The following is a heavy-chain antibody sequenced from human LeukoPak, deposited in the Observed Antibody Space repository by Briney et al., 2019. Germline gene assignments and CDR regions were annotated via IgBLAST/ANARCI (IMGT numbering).Heavy chain of an antibody. J-gene: IGHJ5*01. D-gene: IGHD5-12*01. CDR3: AKGGYSGHEFDF. Sequence: GGSLRLSCAASGFTFSSYAMNWVRQAPGKGLEWVSVIYGGNSTYYAVSVKGRFTISRDTSKNTLYLQMNSLTVEDTAVYYCAKGGYSGHEFDFWGQGALVTVSS. CDR1: GFTFSSYA. V-gene: IGHV3-23*03. CDR2: IYGGNST.